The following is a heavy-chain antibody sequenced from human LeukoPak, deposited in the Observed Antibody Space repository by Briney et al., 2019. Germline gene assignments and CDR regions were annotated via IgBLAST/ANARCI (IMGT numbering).Heavy chain of an antibody. CDR2: IDEHGFKT. CDR3: ARDGITCTRDY. Sequence: GRSLRLSCVDSGFTFRIHWMSWVRQAPGKGLEWVASIDEHGFKTYYAASVTGRFTISKDTAKNSLDLQMTSLRAEDTAVYYCARDGITCTRDYWGQGALVTVSS. J-gene: IGHJ4*02. D-gene: IGHD1-7*01. CDR1: GFTFRIHW. V-gene: IGHV3-7*01.